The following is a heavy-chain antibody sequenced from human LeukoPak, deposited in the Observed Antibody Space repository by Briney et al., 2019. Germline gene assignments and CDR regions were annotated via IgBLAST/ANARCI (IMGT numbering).Heavy chain of an antibody. Sequence: SETLSLTCTVSGGSISSYYWSWIRQPPGKGLEWLGYIYYSGSTNYNPSLKSRVTISVDTSKNQFSLKLSSVTAADTAVYYCARQGRVDCSSTSCPYAFDIWGQGTMVTVSS. V-gene: IGHV4-59*08. D-gene: IGHD2-2*01. CDR3: ARQGRVDCSSTSCPYAFDI. CDR2: IYYSGST. CDR1: GGSISSYY. J-gene: IGHJ3*02.